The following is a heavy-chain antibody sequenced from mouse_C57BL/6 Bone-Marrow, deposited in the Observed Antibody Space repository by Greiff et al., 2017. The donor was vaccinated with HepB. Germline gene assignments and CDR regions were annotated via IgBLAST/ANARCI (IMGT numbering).Heavy chain of an antibody. CDR3: GRHDSYYHFGY. V-gene: IGHV1-81*01. CDR2: IYPRSGNT. Sequence: QVQLQQSGAELARPGASVKLSCKASGYTFTSYGISWVKQRTGQGLEWIGEIYPRSGNTYYNEKFKGKATLTADKSSSTAYMRLRSLTSEDSAVYFCGRHDSYYHFGYWGQGTLVTVSA. J-gene: IGHJ3*01. CDR1: GYTFTSYG. D-gene: IGHD2-3*01.